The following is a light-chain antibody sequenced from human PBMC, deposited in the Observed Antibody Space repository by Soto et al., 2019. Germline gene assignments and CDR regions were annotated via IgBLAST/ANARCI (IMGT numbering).Light chain of an antibody. J-gene: IGLJ1*01. V-gene: IGLV1-44*01. CDR2: SNN. Sequence: QSVLTQPPSASGTPGQRVTISCSGSSSNIGSNTVNWYQQLPGTAPKLLIYSNNQRPSGVPDRFSGSKSGTSASLAISGLQSEDEADYYCAAWDDRLNGDYLFRTGTKLTVL. CDR3: AAWDDRLNGDYL. CDR1: SSNIGSNT.